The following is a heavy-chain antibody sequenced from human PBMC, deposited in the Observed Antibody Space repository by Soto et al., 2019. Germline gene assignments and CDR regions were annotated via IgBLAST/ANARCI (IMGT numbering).Heavy chain of an antibody. CDR1: GFSLSTSGVG. J-gene: IGHJ4*01. CDR3: AHKRGANGGNGGDFDY. D-gene: IGHD1-1*01. Sequence: QITLQESGPTVVKPTQNLTLTCTFSGFSLSTSGVGVGWIRQPPGKALESLAFAYWDDDNRYSPFLRNRLTVTNDTSKNQLVLTTTNMDVVDTAACLCAHKRGANGGNGGDFDYWGQGTPVTGSS. V-gene: IGHV2-5*02. CDR2: AYWDDDN.